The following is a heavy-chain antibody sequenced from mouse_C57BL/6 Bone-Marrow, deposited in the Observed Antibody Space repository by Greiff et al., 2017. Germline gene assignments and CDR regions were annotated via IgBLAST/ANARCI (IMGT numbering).Heavy chain of an antibody. CDR3: AVLLRSGRFAY. CDR2: ISSGGSYT. J-gene: IGHJ3*01. D-gene: IGHD1-1*01. CDR1: GFTFSSYG. V-gene: IGHV5-6*01. Sequence: EVKLMESGGDLVKPGGSLKLSCAASGFTFSSYGMSWVRQTPDKRLEWVATISSGGSYTYYPDSVKGRFTISRDNAKNTLYLQMRSLKSEDTAMYSCAVLLRSGRFAYWGQGTLVTVSA.